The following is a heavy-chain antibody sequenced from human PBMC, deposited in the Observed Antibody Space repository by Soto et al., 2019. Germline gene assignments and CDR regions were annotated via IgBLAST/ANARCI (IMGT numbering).Heavy chain of an antibody. CDR2: IIPIFGTA. V-gene: IGHV1-69*12. Sequence: QVQLVQSGAEVKKPGSSVKVSCTASGGTFSSYAISWVRQAPGQGLEWMGGIIPIFGTANYAQKFQGRVTITADESTSTAYMELSSLRSEDTAVYYCARPIVLVPAAIGWFDPWGQGTLVTVSS. J-gene: IGHJ5*02. D-gene: IGHD2-2*02. CDR3: ARPIVLVPAAIGWFDP. CDR1: GGTFSSYA.